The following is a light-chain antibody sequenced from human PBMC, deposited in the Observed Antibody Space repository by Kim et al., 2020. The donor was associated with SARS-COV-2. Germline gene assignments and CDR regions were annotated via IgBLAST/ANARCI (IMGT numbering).Light chain of an antibody. V-gene: IGKV3-15*01. Sequence: EIVLTQSPGTLSVSPGERATLSCRASQSVSSNLAWYQQKPGQAARLLIYGASTRATGIPDRFSGSGSGTEFTLTISSLQSEDFVVYYCQQYGRSPLTFGGGTKVDIK. CDR2: GAS. CDR3: QQYGRSPLT. J-gene: IGKJ4*01. CDR1: QSVSSN.